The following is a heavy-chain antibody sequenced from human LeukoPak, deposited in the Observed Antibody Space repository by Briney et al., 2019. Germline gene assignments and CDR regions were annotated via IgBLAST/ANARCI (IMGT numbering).Heavy chain of an antibody. J-gene: IGHJ4*02. CDR2: ISSSSSYI. Sequence: PGGSLRLSCAASGFTFSSYSMNWVRQAPGKGLEWVSSISSSSSYIYYADSVNGRFTISRDNAKNSLYLQMNSLRAEDTAVYYCARQPYSSSWYWDYWGQGTLVTVSS. V-gene: IGHV3-21*01. CDR3: ARQPYSSSWYWDY. D-gene: IGHD6-13*01. CDR1: GFTFSSYS.